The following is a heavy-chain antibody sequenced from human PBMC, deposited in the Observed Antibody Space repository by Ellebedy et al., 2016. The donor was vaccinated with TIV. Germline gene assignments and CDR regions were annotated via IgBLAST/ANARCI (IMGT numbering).Heavy chain of an antibody. CDR1: GFTFSSYA. Sequence: GESLKISXAASGFTFSSYAMHWVRQAPGKGLEWVAVISYDGSNKYYADSVKGRFTISRDNSKNTLYLQMNSLRAEDTALYHCARVVSSSFSFDYWGQGTLVTVSS. V-gene: IGHV3-30-3*01. J-gene: IGHJ4*02. D-gene: IGHD6-6*01. CDR3: ARVVSSSFSFDY. CDR2: ISYDGSNK.